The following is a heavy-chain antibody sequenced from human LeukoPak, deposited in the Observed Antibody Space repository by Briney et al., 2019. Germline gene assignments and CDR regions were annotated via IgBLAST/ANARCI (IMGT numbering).Heavy chain of an antibody. CDR3: ARASGGRQRTAPFDY. CDR2: INHSGST. J-gene: IGHJ4*02. V-gene: IGHV4-34*01. Sequence: PSETLSLTCAVYGVSFSGYYWSWIRQPPGKGLEWIGEINHSGSTNYNPSLKSRVTISVDTSKNQFSLKLSSVTAADTAVYYCARASGGRQRTAPFDYWGQGTLVTVSS. CDR1: GVSFSGYY. D-gene: IGHD2-15*01.